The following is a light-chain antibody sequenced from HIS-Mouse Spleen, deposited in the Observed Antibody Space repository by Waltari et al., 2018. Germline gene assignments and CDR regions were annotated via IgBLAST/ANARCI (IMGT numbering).Light chain of an antibody. V-gene: IGLV3-10*01. CDR2: EDS. CDR1: ALPKKY. CDR3: YSTDSSGNHRV. J-gene: IGLJ2*01. Sequence: SYELTQPPSVSVSPGQTARITCSGDALPKKYAYWYQQKSGQGPVLVIYEDSKRPSGIPEGLSGSSSGTMATLTISGAQVEDEADYYCYSTDSSGNHRVFGGGTKLTVL.